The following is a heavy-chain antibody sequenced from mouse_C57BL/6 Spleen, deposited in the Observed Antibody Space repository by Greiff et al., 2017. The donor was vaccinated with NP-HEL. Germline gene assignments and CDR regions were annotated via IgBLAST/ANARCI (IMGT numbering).Heavy chain of an antibody. Sequence: EVMLVESGGGLVKPGGSLKLSCAASGFTFSDYGMHWVRQAPEKGLEWVAYISSGSSTIYYADTVKGRFTISRDNAKNTLFLQMTSLRSEDTAMYYCARPNTTVVAHWYFDVWGTGTTVTVSS. CDR2: ISSGSSTI. J-gene: IGHJ1*03. CDR3: ARPNTTVVAHWYFDV. D-gene: IGHD1-1*01. CDR1: GFTFSDYG. V-gene: IGHV5-17*01.